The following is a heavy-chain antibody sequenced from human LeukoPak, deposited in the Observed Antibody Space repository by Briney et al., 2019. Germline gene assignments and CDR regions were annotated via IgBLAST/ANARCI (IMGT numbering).Heavy chain of an antibody. CDR3: ARPYNNYYFDY. J-gene: IGHJ4*02. D-gene: IGHD4-11*01. Sequence: SETLSLTCTVSGVSISSFYWSWIRQSAGKGLEWIGRISTSGSTDYNPSLKSRVTMSVDTSKKQFSLKLSSVTVADTAVYYCARPYNNYYFDYWGQGMLVTVSS. CDR1: GVSISSFY. CDR2: ISTSGST. V-gene: IGHV4-4*07.